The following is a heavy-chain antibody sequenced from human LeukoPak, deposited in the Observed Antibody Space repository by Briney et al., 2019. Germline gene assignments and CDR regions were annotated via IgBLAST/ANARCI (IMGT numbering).Heavy chain of an antibody. CDR2: IYPGDSDT. Sequence: GESLKISCKGSGYSFTSYWIGWVHQMPGKGLEWMGIIYPGDSDTRYSPSFQGQVTISADKSISTAYLQWSSLKASDTAMYYCARRGAYSGFHDAFDIWGQGTMVTVSS. V-gene: IGHV5-51*07. D-gene: IGHD5-12*01. CDR1: GYSFTSYW. J-gene: IGHJ3*02. CDR3: ARRGAYSGFHDAFDI.